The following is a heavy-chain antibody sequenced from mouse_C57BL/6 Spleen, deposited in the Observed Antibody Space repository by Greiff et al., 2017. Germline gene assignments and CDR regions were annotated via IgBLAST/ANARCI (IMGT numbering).Heavy chain of an antibody. CDR1: GYTFTSYW. V-gene: IGHV1-55*01. CDR3: ARWHYGSSLFAY. D-gene: IGHD1-1*01. CDR2: IYPGSGST. Sequence: QVQLKQPGAELVKPGASVKMSCKASGYTFTSYWITWVKQRPGQGLEWIGDIYPGSGSTNYNEKFKSKATLTVDTSSSTAYMQLSSLTSEDSAVYYCARWHYGSSLFAYWGQGTLVTVSA. J-gene: IGHJ3*01.